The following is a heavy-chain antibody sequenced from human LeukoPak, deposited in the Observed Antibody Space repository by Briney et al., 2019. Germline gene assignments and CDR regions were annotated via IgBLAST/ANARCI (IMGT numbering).Heavy chain of an antibody. V-gene: IGHV3-30*04. J-gene: IGHJ5*02. Sequence: GGSLRLSCAASGFTFSSYAMHWVRQAPGKGLEWVAVISFDGGNKYYADSVKGRITISRDNSKNTLYLLMNSLRAEDTALYYGARDRQWLAWFDPWGQGTLVTVSS. CDR2: ISFDGGNK. CDR1: GFTFSSYA. CDR3: ARDRQWLAWFDP. D-gene: IGHD6-19*01.